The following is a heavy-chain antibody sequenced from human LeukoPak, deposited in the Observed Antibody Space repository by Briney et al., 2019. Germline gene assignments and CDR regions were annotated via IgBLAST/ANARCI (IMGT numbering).Heavy chain of an antibody. D-gene: IGHD3-22*01. J-gene: IGHJ4*02. CDR2: ISYDGSNK. Sequence: HSGGSLRLSCAASGFTFSSYAMHWVRQAPGKGLEWVAVISYDGSNKYYADSVKGRFTISRDNSKNTLYLQMNSLRAEDTAVYYCAKTDSMIVVVISPGGYWGQGTLVTVSS. V-gene: IGHV3-30*04. CDR1: GFTFSSYA. CDR3: AKTDSMIVVVISPGGY.